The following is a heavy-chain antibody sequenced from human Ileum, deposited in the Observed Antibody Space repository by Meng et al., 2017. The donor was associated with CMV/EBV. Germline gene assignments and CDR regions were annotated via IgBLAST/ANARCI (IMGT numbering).Heavy chain of an antibody. J-gene: IGHJ5*02. CDR1: GYTFTSYY. CDR3: ARDPIDFWSGYYRSWFDP. CDR2: INPSGGST. D-gene: IGHD3-3*01. Sequence: ASVNVSCKASGYTFTSYYMHWLRQAPGQGLEWMGIINPSGGSTSYAQKFQGRVTMTRDTSTSTVYMELSSLRSEDTAVYYCARDPIDFWSGYYRSWFDPWGQGTLVTGAS. V-gene: IGHV1-46*01.